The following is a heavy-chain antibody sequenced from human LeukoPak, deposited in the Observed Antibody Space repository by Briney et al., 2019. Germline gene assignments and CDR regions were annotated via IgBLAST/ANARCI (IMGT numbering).Heavy chain of an antibody. J-gene: IGHJ6*03. CDR3: ASLTMVRGRHYYYYMDV. CDR1: GGTFSSYA. Sequence: SVRVSCKASGGTFSSYAISWVRQAPGQGLEWMGGIIPIFGTANYAQKFQGRVTITTDESTSTAYMELSSLRSEDTAVYYCASLTMVRGRHYYYYMDVWGKGTTVAVSS. V-gene: IGHV1-69*05. D-gene: IGHD3-10*01. CDR2: IIPIFGTA.